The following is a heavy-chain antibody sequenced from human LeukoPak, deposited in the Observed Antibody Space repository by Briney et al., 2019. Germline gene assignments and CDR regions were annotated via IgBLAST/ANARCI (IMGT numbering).Heavy chain of an antibody. Sequence: GGSLRLSCAVSGFTFSSYAMSWVRQAPGKGLEWVSAISGSGVNTYYADSVKGRFTISRDNSKSTLYPQMNSLRAEDTAVYYCAKDLGYSGYDPLDYWGQGTLVTVSS. CDR2: ISGSGVNT. CDR1: GFTFSSYA. J-gene: IGHJ4*02. D-gene: IGHD5-12*01. CDR3: AKDLGYSGYDPLDY. V-gene: IGHV3-23*01.